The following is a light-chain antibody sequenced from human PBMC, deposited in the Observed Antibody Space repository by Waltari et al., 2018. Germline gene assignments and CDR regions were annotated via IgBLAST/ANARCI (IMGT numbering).Light chain of an antibody. V-gene: IGLV1-40*01. CDR3: QSYDTSLMSVV. J-gene: IGLJ3*02. Sequence: QSVLTQPPSVSGAPGQRVTISCPGSGSHIGAGHVVLWYQQLPRAAPKLPIYGSTSRPLGVPDRFFGSTSGTSASLAITGLQAEDEADYYCQSYDTSLMSVVFGGGTKLTVL. CDR1: GSHIGAGHV. CDR2: GST.